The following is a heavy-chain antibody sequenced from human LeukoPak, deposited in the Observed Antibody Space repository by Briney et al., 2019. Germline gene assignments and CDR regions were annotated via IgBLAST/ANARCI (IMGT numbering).Heavy chain of an antibody. D-gene: IGHD3-10*01. CDR3: ARDAVQIWFYVGTFDI. J-gene: IGHJ3*02. Sequence: GTSLRLSCAASGFTLSTYTAHWVRQTPGKGQEWVALISFDEKHKDFADSVKGRFSISRDTSKNTVSLQMDSLTTDDAAVYYCARDAVQIWFYVGTFDIWGQGSIVTVSS. V-gene: IGHV3-30*04. CDR2: ISFDEKHK. CDR1: GFTLSTYT.